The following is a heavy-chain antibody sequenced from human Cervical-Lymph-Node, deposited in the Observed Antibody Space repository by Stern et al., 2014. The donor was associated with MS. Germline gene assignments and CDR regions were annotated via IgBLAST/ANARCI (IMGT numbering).Heavy chain of an antibody. D-gene: IGHD6-13*01. CDR1: GFTFSGYG. V-gene: IGHV3-33*01. CDR2: SWSDGTKE. J-gene: IGHJ4*02. CDR3: ARDDRTSWYGGMPH. Sequence: MQLVESGGGAVQPGRSLRLSCATSGFTFSGYGMYWVRQATGKGLEWVAISWSDGTKEDYADSVKGRFTISRDNSKNTLYLQMTSLRAEDTAVYYCARDDRTSWYGGMPHWGQGTLVTV.